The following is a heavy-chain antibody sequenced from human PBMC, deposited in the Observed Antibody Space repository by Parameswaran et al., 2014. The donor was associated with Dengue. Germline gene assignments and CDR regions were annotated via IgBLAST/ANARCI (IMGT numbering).Heavy chain of an antibody. Sequence: KWIRQPPGKGLEWVSYISSSGSTIYYADSVKGRFTISRDNAKNSLYLQMNSLRAEDTAVYYCARGGETGTTLYYYYGMDVWGQGTTVTVSS. CDR3: ARGGETGTTLYYYYGMDV. J-gene: IGHJ6*02. CDR2: ISSSGSTI. V-gene: IGHV3-48*03. D-gene: IGHD1-7*01.